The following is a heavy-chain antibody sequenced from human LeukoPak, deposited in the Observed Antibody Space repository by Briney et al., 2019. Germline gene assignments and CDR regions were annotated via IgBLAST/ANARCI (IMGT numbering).Heavy chain of an antibody. Sequence: GGSLRLSCAASGFTFTTYEMNWVRQAPGKGLEWISYISATGRTTYYADSVKGQFTISRDNAKNSLYLQMNSLRAEDTAVYYCAMTTVTTDVGDAFDIWGQGTMVTVSS. J-gene: IGHJ3*02. CDR1: GFTFTTYE. CDR2: ISATGRTT. V-gene: IGHV3-48*03. CDR3: AMTTVTTDVGDAFDI. D-gene: IGHD4-17*01.